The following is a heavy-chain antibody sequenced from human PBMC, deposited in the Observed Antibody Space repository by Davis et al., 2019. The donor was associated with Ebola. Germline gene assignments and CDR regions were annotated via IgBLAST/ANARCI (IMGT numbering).Heavy chain of an antibody. J-gene: IGHJ4*02. CDR3: AREMRGTADSH. Sequence: GESLKISCAASGFSFSNCWMSWVRQAPGKGLEWVAHIKEAGSEKYYVDSVKGRFTISRDNAKNSLYLQMNSLRVEDTAMYYCAREMRGTADSHWGQGTLVTVSS. V-gene: IGHV3-7*01. D-gene: IGHD1/OR15-1a*01. CDR2: IKEAGSEK. CDR1: GFSFSNCW.